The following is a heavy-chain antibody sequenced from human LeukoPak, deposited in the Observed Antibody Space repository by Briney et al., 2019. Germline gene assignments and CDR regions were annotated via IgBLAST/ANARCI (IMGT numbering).Heavy chain of an antibody. CDR2: ISAYNGNT. Sequence: GESLKISCKGSGYSFTSYGISWVRQAPGQGLEWMGWISAYNGNTNYAQKLQGRVTMTTDTSTSTAYMELRSLRSDDTAVYYCARDKGDGYNDYWGQGTLVTVSS. D-gene: IGHD5-24*01. V-gene: IGHV1-18*01. J-gene: IGHJ4*02. CDR3: ARDKGDGYNDY. CDR1: GYSFTSYG.